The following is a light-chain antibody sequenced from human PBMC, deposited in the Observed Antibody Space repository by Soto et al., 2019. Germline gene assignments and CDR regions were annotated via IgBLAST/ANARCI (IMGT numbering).Light chain of an antibody. CDR3: CSYAGSYDDV. J-gene: IGLJ1*01. V-gene: IGLV2-11*01. Sequence: QSVLTQPRSVSGSPGQSVTISCTGSSSDVGAYNYVSWYQHNPGKAPKLLIYDVNKRPSGVPDRFSGSKFGNTASLTISGLQADDEANFYCCSYAGSYDDVFGTGTKLTVL. CDR1: SSDVGAYNY. CDR2: DVN.